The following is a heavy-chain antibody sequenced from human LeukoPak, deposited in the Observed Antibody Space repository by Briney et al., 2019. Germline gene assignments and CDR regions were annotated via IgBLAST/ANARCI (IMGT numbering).Heavy chain of an antibody. J-gene: IGHJ4*02. CDR1: GGSLSSNGYS. CDR3: AIGHREYPLDN. V-gene: IGHV4-30-4*07. Sequence: SETLSLTCAVSGGSLSSNGYSWNWIRQPPGKGLEWIGYIYYSGYANYNPSLRSRVAISVDTSKNQFSLKVNSVTAADTAVYYCAIGHREYPLDNWGQGTLVTVSS. D-gene: IGHD2-2*02. CDR2: IYYSGYA.